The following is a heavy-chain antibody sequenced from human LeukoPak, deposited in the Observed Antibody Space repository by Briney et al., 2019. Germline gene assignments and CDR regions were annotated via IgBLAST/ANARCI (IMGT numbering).Heavy chain of an antibody. J-gene: IGHJ4*02. CDR2: IYNSETT. D-gene: IGHD2-15*01. V-gene: IGHV4-39*01. CDR1: GDSISRNIYH. CDR3: ARQGDGGLDY. Sequence: PSETLSLTCSVSGDSISRNIYHWTWIRQSPGEGLEWFGNIYNSETTYYKPALRRRVTISVDTSKNQFSQKFTYGTAADKGAYYCARQGDGGLDYWGQGTLVTVSS.